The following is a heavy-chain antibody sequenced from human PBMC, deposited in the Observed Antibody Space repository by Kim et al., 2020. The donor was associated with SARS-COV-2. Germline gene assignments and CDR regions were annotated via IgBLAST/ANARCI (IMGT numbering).Heavy chain of an antibody. J-gene: IGHJ1*01. D-gene: IGHD3-22*01. Sequence: GGSLRLSCAASGFTFSSYAMSWVRQAPGKGLEWVSVIYSGGSSTYYADSVKGRFTISRDNSKNTLYLQMNSLRAEDTAVYYCAKSRNPYYDSSGYYQEAEYCQHWGQGTLVTVSS. CDR3: AKSRNPYYDSSGYYQEAEYCQH. CDR1: GFTFSSYA. V-gene: IGHV3-23*03. CDR2: IYSGGSST.